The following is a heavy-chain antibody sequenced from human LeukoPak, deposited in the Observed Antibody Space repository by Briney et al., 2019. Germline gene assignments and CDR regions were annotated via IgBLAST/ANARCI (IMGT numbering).Heavy chain of an antibody. J-gene: IGHJ5*02. CDR2: IYYSGST. Sequence: SETLSFTCTVSGGSISSSSYYWGWIRQPPGKGLEWIGSIYYSGSTYYNPSLKSRVTISVDTSKNQFSLKLSSVTAADTAVYYCARSSGWLDPWGQGTLVTVSS. CDR1: GGSISSSSYY. CDR3: ARSSGWLDP. V-gene: IGHV4-39*01.